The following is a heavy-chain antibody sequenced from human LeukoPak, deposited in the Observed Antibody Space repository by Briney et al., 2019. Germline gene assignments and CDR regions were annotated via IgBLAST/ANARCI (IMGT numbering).Heavy chain of an antibody. Sequence: PGRSLRLSCEASGFTFSNYWMSWVRQPPGKGLEWVANIKEDGSEKDYVDSVKGRFTISRDNAKNSLYLQMNSLRAEDTAVYYCAKDHGYYGSGSPYYFDYWGQGTLVTVSS. J-gene: IGHJ4*02. D-gene: IGHD3-10*01. CDR1: GFTFSNYW. V-gene: IGHV3-7*01. CDR2: IKEDGSEK. CDR3: AKDHGYYGSGSPYYFDY.